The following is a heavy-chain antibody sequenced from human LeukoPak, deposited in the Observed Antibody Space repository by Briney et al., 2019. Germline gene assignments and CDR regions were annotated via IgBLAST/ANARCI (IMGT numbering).Heavy chain of an antibody. V-gene: IGHV1-46*03. Sequence: ASVKVSCKSSGYPYTSHYIHWVRQAPGQGLEWMGIINPSGGNAVYAQTFQGRFTMTRGTSTSTIYMEMSSLRSEDTAVYFCTRSAIVGGPGDFDYWGQGTLVTVSS. D-gene: IGHD1-26*01. CDR3: TRSAIVGGPGDFDY. CDR1: GYPYTSHY. J-gene: IGHJ4*02. CDR2: INPSGGNA.